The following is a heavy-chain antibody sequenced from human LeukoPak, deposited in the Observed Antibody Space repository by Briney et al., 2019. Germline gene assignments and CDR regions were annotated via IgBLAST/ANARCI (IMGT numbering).Heavy chain of an antibody. D-gene: IGHD2-2*01. CDR2: IYNSGST. V-gene: IGHV4-59*01. J-gene: IGHJ6*03. Sequence: SETLSLTCTVSGGSISSYYWSWIRQPPGKGLEWIGYIYNSGSTNYNPSLKSRVTISVDTSKDQFSLKLSSVTAADTAVYYCARIYCSSTSCPYYYYYMDVWGKGTTVTVSS. CDR3: ARIYCSSTSCPYYYYYMDV. CDR1: GGSISSYY.